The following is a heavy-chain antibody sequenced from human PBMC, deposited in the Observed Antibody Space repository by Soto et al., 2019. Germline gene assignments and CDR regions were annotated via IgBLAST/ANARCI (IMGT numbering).Heavy chain of an antibody. CDR2: IYTSGST. CDR1: GVTISRYY. J-gene: IGHJ5*02. D-gene: IGHD5-12*01. Sequence: SETLSLTCTVSGVTISRYYWSWIRQPAGKGLEWIGRIYTSGSTNYNPSLKDRVTISVDTSKNQFSLKQSSLTAADTAVYYGASVQSGYDWIWCGPWGQRTAVTFS. V-gene: IGHV4-4*07. CDR3: ASVQSGYDWIWCGP.